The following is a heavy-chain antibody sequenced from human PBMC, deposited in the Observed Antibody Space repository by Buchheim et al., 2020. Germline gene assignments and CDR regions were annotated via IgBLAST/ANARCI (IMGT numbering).Heavy chain of an antibody. D-gene: IGHD4-17*01. CDR2: IYYSGST. CDR3: ARVARDRYGDYVLGDY. CDR1: GGSISSGGYY. Sequence: QVQLQQWGAGLLKPSQTLSLTCTVSGGSISSGGYYWSWIRQHPGKGLEWIGYIYYSGSTYYNPSLKSRVTISVDTSKNQFSLKLGSVTAADTAVYYCARVARDRYGDYVLGDYWGQGTL. J-gene: IGHJ4*02. V-gene: IGHV4-31*03.